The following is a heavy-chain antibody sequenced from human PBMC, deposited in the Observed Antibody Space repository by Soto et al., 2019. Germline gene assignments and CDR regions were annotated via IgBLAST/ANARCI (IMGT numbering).Heavy chain of an antibody. CDR2: ISAYNGNT. Sequence: QVQLVQSGAEVKKPGASVKVSCKASGYTFTSYGISWVRQAPGQGLAWMGWISAYNGNTNYAQKHQGRVTMTKDTSTSTAYRELRSLRSDDTAVYYCARDPGRYCSGGSCYSVDWFDPWGQGTLVTVSS. J-gene: IGHJ5*02. CDR1: GYTFTSYG. V-gene: IGHV1-18*01. D-gene: IGHD2-15*01. CDR3: ARDPGRYCSGGSCYSVDWFDP.